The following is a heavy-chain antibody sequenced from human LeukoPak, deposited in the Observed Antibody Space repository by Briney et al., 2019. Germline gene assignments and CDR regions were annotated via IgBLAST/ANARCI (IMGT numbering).Heavy chain of an antibody. CDR3: AREDYYDSSGYGQFDY. V-gene: IGHV4-34*01. CDR2: INHSGST. D-gene: IGHD3-22*01. CDR1: GGSFSGYY. Sequence: PSETLSLTCAVYGGSFSGYYWSWIRQPPGKGLEWIGEINHSGSTNYNPSLKSRVTISVDTSKNQFSLKLSSVTAADTAVYYCAREDYYDSSGYGQFDYWGQGTLVTVSS. J-gene: IGHJ4*02.